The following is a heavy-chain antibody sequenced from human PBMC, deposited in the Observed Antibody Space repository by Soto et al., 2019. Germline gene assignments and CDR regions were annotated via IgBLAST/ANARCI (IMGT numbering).Heavy chain of an antibody. CDR1: GGSCSGCY. CDR2: INHSGSA. V-gene: IGHV4-34*01. D-gene: IGHD3-10*01. J-gene: IGHJ4*02. Sequence: QVQLQQWGAGLLKPSETLSLTCAIYGGSCSGCYWTWIRQPPGKGLEWIGQINHSGSANYSPSLKSRVTISVDTSKNHFSLRLTSVTVSDTAVYYCARWYGSGWNYFDSWGQGTLVTVSS. CDR3: ARWYGSGWNYFDS.